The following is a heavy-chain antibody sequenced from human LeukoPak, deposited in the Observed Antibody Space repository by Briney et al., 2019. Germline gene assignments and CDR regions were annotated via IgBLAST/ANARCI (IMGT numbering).Heavy chain of an antibody. CDR2: FDPEDGET. CDR1: GYTFTGYY. D-gene: IGHD2-2*01. V-gene: IGHV1-24*01. Sequence: GASVKVSCKASGYTFTGYYMHWVRQAPGQGLEWMGGFDPEDGETIYAQKFQGRVTMTEDTSTDTAYMELSSLRSEDTAVYYCATAFCSSTSCYREWWGQGTLVTVSS. CDR3: ATAFCSSTSCYREW. J-gene: IGHJ4*02.